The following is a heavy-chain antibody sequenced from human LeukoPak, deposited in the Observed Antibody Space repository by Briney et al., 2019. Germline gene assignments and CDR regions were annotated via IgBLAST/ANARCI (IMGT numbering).Heavy chain of an antibody. Sequence: GGSLRLSCAASGFTFSSYAMHWVRQAQGKGLEWMAVISYDGSNKYYADSVKGRFTISRDNSKNTLYLQMNSLRAEDTAVYYCARDVYCSSTSCSEGLYYYYGMDVWGQGTTVTVSS. CDR3: ARDVYCSSTSCSEGLYYYYGMDV. CDR2: ISYDGSNK. V-gene: IGHV3-30*04. J-gene: IGHJ6*02. CDR1: GFTFSSYA. D-gene: IGHD2-2*01.